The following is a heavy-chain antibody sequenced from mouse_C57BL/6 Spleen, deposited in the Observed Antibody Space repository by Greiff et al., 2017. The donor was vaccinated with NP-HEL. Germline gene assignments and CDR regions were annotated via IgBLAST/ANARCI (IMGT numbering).Heavy chain of an antibody. CDR3: PFGLRRNYDAMDY. V-gene: IGHV1-5*01. J-gene: IGHJ4*01. Sequence: VQLQQSGTVLARPGASVKMSCKTSGYTFTSYWMHWVKQRPGQGLEWIGAIYPGNSDTSYNQKFKGKAKLTAVTSASTAYMELSSLTNEDSAVYYCPFGLRRNYDAMDYWGQGTSVTVSS. CDR1: GYTFTSYW. CDR2: IYPGNSDT. D-gene: IGHD2-4*01.